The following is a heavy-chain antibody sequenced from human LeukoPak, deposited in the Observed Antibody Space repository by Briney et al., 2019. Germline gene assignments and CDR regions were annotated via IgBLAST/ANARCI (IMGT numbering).Heavy chain of an antibody. CDR3: ATSCGGDCYYVY. Sequence: ASVKVSCKVSGYTLTELSMHWVRQAPGKGLEWMGGFDPEDGETIYAQKFQGRVTMTEDTSTDTAYMELSSLRSEDTAVYYCATSCGGDCYYVYWGQGTPVTVSS. CDR1: GYTLTELS. D-gene: IGHD2-21*02. CDR2: FDPEDGET. V-gene: IGHV1-24*01. J-gene: IGHJ4*02.